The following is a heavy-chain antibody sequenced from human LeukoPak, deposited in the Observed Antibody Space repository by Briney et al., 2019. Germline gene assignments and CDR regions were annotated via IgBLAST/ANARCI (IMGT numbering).Heavy chain of an antibody. CDR3: AKDVRGGPILGAGSVDF. J-gene: IGHJ4*02. V-gene: IGHV3-11*05. CDR2: ISSSSSYT. Sequence: PGGSLRLSCAASGFTFSDYYMSWIRQAPGKGLEWVSYISSSSSYTNYADSVKGRFTISRDNAKNSLYLQMNSLRAEDTAVYYCAKDVRGGPILGAGSVDFWGQGTLVTVSS. CDR1: GFTFSDYY. D-gene: IGHD1-26*01.